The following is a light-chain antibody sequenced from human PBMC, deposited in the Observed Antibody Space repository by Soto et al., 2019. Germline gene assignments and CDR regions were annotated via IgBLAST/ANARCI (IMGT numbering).Light chain of an antibody. CDR1: SSDVGRYNH. CDR2: EAI. CDR3: CSYVGATTYV. V-gene: IGLV2-23*01. J-gene: IGLJ1*01. Sequence: QSALTQPASVSGSPGQAITISCTGTSSDVGRYNHVSWYQHHPGIAPKVIIYEAIKRPSGVSNRVSGSISGTTASLIISGLQADVEADYYCCSYVGATTYVFGSGTKLTVL.